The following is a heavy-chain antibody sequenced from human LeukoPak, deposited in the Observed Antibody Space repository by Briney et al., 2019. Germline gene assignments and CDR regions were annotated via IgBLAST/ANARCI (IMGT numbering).Heavy chain of an antibody. CDR3: ARAGYDSSGYYYFDY. CDR2: IYYSGST. V-gene: IGHV4-31*03. Sequence: PSETLSLTCTVSGGSISSGGYYWSWIRQHPGKGLEWIGYIYYSGSTYYNPSLKSRVTISVDTSKNQFSLKLSTVTAADTAVYYCARAGYDSSGYYYFDYWGQGTLVTVSS. CDR1: GGSISSGGYY. J-gene: IGHJ4*02. D-gene: IGHD3-22*01.